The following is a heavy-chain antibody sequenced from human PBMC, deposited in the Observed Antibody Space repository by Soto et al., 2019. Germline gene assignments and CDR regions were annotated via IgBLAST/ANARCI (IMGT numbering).Heavy chain of an antibody. CDR1: GGTFSSYA. V-gene: IGHV1-69*13. D-gene: IGHD3-10*01. CDR2: IIPIFGTA. J-gene: IGHJ6*02. CDR3: ARVPRITMVPGVTNYYYNGMDV. Sequence: ASVKVSCKASGGTFSSYAISWVRQAPGQGLEWMGGIIPIFGTANYAQKFQGRVTITADESTSTAYMELSRLRSEDTAVYYCARVPRITMVPGVTNYYYNGMDVSDQRTTITAS.